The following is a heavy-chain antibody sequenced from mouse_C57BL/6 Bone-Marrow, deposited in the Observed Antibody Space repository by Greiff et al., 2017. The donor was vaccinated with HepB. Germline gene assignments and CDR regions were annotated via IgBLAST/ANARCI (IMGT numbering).Heavy chain of an antibody. D-gene: IGHD1-1*01. CDR1: GFTFSSYG. J-gene: IGHJ2*01. CDR2: ISSGGSYT. CDR3: AGSYSFDY. V-gene: IGHV5-6*02. Sequence: DVMLVESGGDLVKPGGSLKLSCAASGFTFSSYGMSWVRQTPDKRLEWVATISSGGSYTYYPDSVKGRFTISRDNAKNTLYLQMSSLKSEDTAMYYCAGSYSFDYWGQGTTLTVSS.